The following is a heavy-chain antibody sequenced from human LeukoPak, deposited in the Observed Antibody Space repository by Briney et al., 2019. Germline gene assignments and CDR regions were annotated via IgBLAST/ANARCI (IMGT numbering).Heavy chain of an antibody. CDR3: ARGGLLGPYSSEIT. V-gene: IGHV1-18*01. CDR1: GYTFTSYG. D-gene: IGHD6-19*01. CDR2: ISAYNGKT. Sequence: ASVKVSCKAPGYTFTSYGISWVRHAPGQGLEWMGWISAYNGKTNYAQKLQGRVTMTTDTSTSTAYTELRSLRSDDTAVYYCARGGLLGPYSSEITWGQGTLVTVSS. J-gene: IGHJ5*02.